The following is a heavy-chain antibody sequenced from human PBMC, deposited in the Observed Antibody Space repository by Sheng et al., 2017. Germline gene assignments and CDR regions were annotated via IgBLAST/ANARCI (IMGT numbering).Heavy chain of an antibody. V-gene: IGHV3-23*04. J-gene: IGHJ6*02. D-gene: IGHD2-15*01. Sequence: EVQLVESGGGLVQPGGSLRLSCAASGFSFSSYGMTWVRQVPGKGLEWVSGISANGGGTYYAASVKGRFVISRDNSENMVSLQMNSLRAEDTAVYHCAKTLVPPFKDFGSGRIAMDVWGRRDYG. CDR2: ISANGGGT. CDR1: GFSFSSYG. CDR3: AKTLVPPFKDFGSGRIAMDV.